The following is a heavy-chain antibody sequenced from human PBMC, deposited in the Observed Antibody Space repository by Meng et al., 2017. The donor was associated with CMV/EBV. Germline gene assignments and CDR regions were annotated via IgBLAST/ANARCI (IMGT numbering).Heavy chain of an antibody. J-gene: IGHJ4*02. CDR1: GGSISSSSYY. CDR2: IYYSGST. CDR3: ARSRPRSTCSSTSCYGVDY. D-gene: IGHD2-2*01. Sequence: SETLSLTCTVSGGSISSSSYYWGWIRQPPGKGLEWIGSIYYSGSTYYNPSLKSRVTISVDTSKNQFSLKLSSVTAADTAVYYCARSRPRSTCSSTSCYGVDYWGQGTLVTVSS. V-gene: IGHV4-39*07.